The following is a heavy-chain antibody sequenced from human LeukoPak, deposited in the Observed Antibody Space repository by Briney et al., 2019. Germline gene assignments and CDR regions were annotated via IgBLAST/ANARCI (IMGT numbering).Heavy chain of an antibody. CDR1: GYTFTGCY. CDR2: INPNSGCT. Sequence: ASVKVSCKATGYTFTGCYMHWVRQAPGQGLEWMGWINPNSGCTNYAQKFQGWVTMTRDTSISTAYMELSRLRSDDTAVYYCATHYGSGSYSGRGYYGMDVWGKGTTVTVSS. CDR3: ATHYGSGSYSGRGYYGMDV. V-gene: IGHV1-2*04. D-gene: IGHD3-10*01. J-gene: IGHJ6*04.